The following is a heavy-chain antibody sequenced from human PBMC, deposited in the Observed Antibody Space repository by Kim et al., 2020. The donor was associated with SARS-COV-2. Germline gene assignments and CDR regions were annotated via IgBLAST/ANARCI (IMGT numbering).Heavy chain of an antibody. CDR2: ISTTSHYI. Sequence: GGSLRLSCAASGFSFSDYYMSWIRQAPGKGLEWVSYISTTSHYITYADSVRGRFTISRDNAKNSLYLQMNSLIPEDTAVYYCAGLGTMGAVVLPRWGQESLVAVS. V-gene: IGHV3-11*03. D-gene: IGHD1-26*01. CDR1: GFSFSDYY. CDR3: AGLGTMGAVVLPR. J-gene: IGHJ4*02.